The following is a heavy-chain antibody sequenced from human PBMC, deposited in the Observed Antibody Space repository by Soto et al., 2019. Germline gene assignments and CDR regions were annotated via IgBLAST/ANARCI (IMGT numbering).Heavy chain of an antibody. CDR3: ARGYATSWYTYYFDY. D-gene: IGHD6-13*01. J-gene: IGHJ4*02. V-gene: IGHV4-59*08. CDR2: IYYSGST. Sequence: SETLSLTCTVSGVSIRNYYWSWIRQPPGKGLEWMGYIYYSGSTNYNPSLKSRVTISSDTTKNQLSLKLTSVTAADTAVYHCARGYATSWYTYYFDYWGQGALVTVSS. CDR1: GVSIRNYY.